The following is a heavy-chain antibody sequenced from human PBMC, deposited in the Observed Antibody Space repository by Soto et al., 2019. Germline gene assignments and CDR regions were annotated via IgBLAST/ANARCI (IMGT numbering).Heavy chain of an antibody. CDR3: ARGSLLEHDAFDI. V-gene: IGHV1-2*04. D-gene: IGHD1-1*01. CDR2: INPNSGGT. Sequence: ASVKVSCKASGYTFTGYYMHWVRQAPGQGLEWMGWINPNSGGTNYAQKFQGWVTMTRDTSISTAYMELSRLRSDDTAVYYCARGSLLEHDAFDIWGQGTMVTVSS. CDR1: GYTFTGYY. J-gene: IGHJ3*02.